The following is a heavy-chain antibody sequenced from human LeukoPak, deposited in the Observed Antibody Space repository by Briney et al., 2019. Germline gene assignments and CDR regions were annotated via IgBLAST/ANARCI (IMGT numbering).Heavy chain of an antibody. CDR2: ISYDGSNE. J-gene: IGHJ3*02. D-gene: IGHD3-22*01. CDR1: EFTFSSYV. V-gene: IGHV3-30*04. CDR3: ARVSGYYDSSGSDDAFDI. Sequence: GGSLRLSCAASEFTFSSYVMHWVRQAPGKGLEWVAIISYDGSNEYYADSVKGRFTISRDNSKNTLYLQMNSLRAEDTAVYYCARVSGYYDSSGSDDAFDIWGQGTMVTVSS.